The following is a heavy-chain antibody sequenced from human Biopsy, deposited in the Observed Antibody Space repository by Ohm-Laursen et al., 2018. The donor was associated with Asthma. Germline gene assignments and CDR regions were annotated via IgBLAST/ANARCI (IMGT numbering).Heavy chain of an antibody. CDR2: MNPNSGNT. J-gene: IGHJ6*03. CDR3: ARARYCSSTSCKTPRKIITKYYMDV. Sequence: SVKVSCKASGYTFTSYDINWVRQATEQGLEWMGWMNPNSGNTGYAQKFQGRVTITRNTSISTAYMELSSLRSEDTAVYYCARARYCSSTSCKTPRKIITKYYMDVWGKGTTVTVSS. CDR1: GYTFTSYD. D-gene: IGHD2-2*01. V-gene: IGHV1-8*03.